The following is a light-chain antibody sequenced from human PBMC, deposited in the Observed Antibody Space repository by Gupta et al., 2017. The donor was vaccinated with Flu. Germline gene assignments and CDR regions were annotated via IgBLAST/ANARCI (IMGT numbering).Light chain of an antibody. CDR1: SSDVGGYNY. J-gene: IGLJ2*01. V-gene: IGLV2-11*01. CDR3: CSYAGSSNLV. CDR2: AID. Sequence: HSALTQPRSVSGSPGQSVTIACTAPSSDVGGYNYVSWYQQFPGKAPRLMIYAIDKRPSGVPDRFSGSKSANTASLTISGLQAEDEADYYCCSYAGSSNLVFGGGTRLTVL.